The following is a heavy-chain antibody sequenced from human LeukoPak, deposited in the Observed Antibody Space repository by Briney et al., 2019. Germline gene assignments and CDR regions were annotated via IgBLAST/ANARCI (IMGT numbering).Heavy chain of an antibody. V-gene: IGHV4-34*01. Sequence: SETLFLTCAVYGGSFSGYYWSWIRQPPGKGLEWIGEINHSGSTNYNPSLKSRVTISVDTSKNQFSLKLSSVTAADTAVYYCARTQHYDFWSGYCLFDYWGQGTLVTVSS. D-gene: IGHD3-3*01. CDR2: INHSGST. CDR3: ARTQHYDFWSGYCLFDY. CDR1: GGSFSGYY. J-gene: IGHJ4*02.